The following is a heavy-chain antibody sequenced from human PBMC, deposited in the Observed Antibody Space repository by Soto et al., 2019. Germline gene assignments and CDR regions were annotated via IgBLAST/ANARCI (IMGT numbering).Heavy chain of an antibody. CDR3: MSVRGLVAPF. J-gene: IGHJ4*02. V-gene: IGHV3-73*02. CDR1: GFTFSGSA. D-gene: IGHD2-2*01. CDR2: IRSKANSYAT. Sequence: EVQLVEAGGGLVQPGGSLKLSCAASGFTFSGSAMHWVRQASGKGLEGVGRIRSKANSYATSYAESVQGRFTISRDDSKNTAFLQMNSLKTEDTAVYYCMSVRGLVAPFWGQGTLVTVSS.